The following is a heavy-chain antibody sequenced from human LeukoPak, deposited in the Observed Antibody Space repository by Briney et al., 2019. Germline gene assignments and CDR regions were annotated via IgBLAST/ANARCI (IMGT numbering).Heavy chain of an antibody. CDR1: GYPFTAYY. J-gene: IGHJ5*02. Sequence: ASVKVSCKASGYPFTAYYMHWVRQAPGQGLEWMGWINCNSGDTNYAQKFQGRVTMTRDTSITTAYMELSRVTSDDTAVYCCARDWFDVAFDPWGQGTLVTVSS. CDR3: ARDWFDVAFDP. V-gene: IGHV1-2*02. D-gene: IGHD3-10*01. CDR2: INCNSGDT.